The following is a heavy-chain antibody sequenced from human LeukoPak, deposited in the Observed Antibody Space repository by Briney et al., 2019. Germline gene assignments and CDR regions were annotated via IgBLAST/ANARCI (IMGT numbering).Heavy chain of an antibody. Sequence: GGSLRLSCAASGFTFSNYWMNWVRQAPGKGLEWVANIKGDGNEKNYVDSVRGRFSISRDNAKNSLYLQMDSLRAEDTAVYYCAKEGAYPIITYDSWGQGALVTVSS. CDR2: IKGDGNEK. V-gene: IGHV3-7*01. CDR1: GFTFSNYW. J-gene: IGHJ5*01. CDR3: AKEGAYPIITYDS. D-gene: IGHD3-10*01.